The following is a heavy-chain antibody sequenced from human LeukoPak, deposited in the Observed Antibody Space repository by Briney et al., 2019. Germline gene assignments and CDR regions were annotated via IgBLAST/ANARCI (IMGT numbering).Heavy chain of an antibody. CDR1: GFTFSSYG. CDR3: ARADDYSNSGFDY. J-gene: IGHJ4*02. CDR2: IWYDGSNK. V-gene: IGHV3-33*01. D-gene: IGHD4-4*01. Sequence: GGSLRLSCAASGFTFSSYGMHWVRQAPGKGLEWVAVIWYDGSNKYYADSVKGRFTISRDNAKNTLYLQMNSLRAEDTAVYYCARADDYSNSGFDYWGQGTLVTVSS.